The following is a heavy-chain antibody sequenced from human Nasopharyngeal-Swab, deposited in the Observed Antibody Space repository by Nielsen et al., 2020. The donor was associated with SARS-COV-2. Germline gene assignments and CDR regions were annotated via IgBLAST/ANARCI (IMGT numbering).Heavy chain of an antibody. CDR1: GFSLNTSGMC. V-gene: IGHV2-70*01. D-gene: IGHD6-19*01. CDR2: IDWDEDK. Sequence: SGPTLVKPTQTLTLTCTFSGFSLNTSGMCLTWIRQPPGKALEWLALIDWDEDKYYSTSLKTRLTISKDTSKNQVVLTMTNMDQADTATYYCARNPPRGSGLDFWGQGILVTVSS. CDR3: ARNPPRGSGLDF. J-gene: IGHJ4*02.